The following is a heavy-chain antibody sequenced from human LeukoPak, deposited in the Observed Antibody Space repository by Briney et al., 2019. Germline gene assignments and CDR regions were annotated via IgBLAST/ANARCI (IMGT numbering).Heavy chain of an antibody. CDR3: ARALGRPRDY. D-gene: IGHD7-27*01. Sequence: SETLSLTCTVSGGSISSYYWSWIRQPPGKGLEWIGYIYYSGSTNYNPSLKSRVTISVDTSKNQFSLKLSSVTAADTAVYYCARALGRPRDYWGQGTLVTVSS. CDR1: GGSISSYY. V-gene: IGHV4-59*12. CDR2: IYYSGST. J-gene: IGHJ4*02.